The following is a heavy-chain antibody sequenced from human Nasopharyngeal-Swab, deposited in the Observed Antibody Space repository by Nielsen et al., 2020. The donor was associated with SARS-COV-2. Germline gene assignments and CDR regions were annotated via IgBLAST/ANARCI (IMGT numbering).Heavy chain of an antibody. CDR1: GFTFSSYG. Sequence: GESLKISCAASGFTFSSYGMHWVRQAPGKGLEWVAVIWYDGSNKYYADSVKGRFTISRDNSKNTLYLQMNSLRAEDTAVYYCASQRPLKYSSSWYYFDYWGQGTLVTVSS. CDR3: ASQRPLKYSSSWYYFDY. D-gene: IGHD6-13*01. V-gene: IGHV3-33*01. CDR2: IWYDGSNK. J-gene: IGHJ4*02.